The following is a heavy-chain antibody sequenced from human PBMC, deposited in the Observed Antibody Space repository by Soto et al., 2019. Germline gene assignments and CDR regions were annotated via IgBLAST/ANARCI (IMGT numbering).Heavy chain of an antibody. V-gene: IGHV4-31*03. J-gene: IGHJ3*02. CDR2: IYYSGST. Sequence: PSETLSLTCTVSGGSISSGGYYWSWIRQHPGKGLEWIGYIYYSGSTYYNPSLKSRVTISVDTSKNQFSLKLSSVTAAGTAVYYCARGYGSGSPDAFDIWGQGTMVTVSS. CDR3: ARGYGSGSPDAFDI. CDR1: GGSISSGGYY. D-gene: IGHD3-10*01.